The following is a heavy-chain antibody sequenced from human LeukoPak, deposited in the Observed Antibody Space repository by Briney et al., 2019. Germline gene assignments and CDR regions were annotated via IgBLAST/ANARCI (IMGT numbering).Heavy chain of an antibody. V-gene: IGHV3-30*02. Sequence: SGGSLRLSCAASGFTFSSYGMHWVRQAPGKGLEWVAFIRYDGSNKYYADSVKGRFTISRDNSKNTLYLQMNSLRAEDTAVYYCAKDFSDTIFGVVIGDEAPEYWGQGTLVTVSS. D-gene: IGHD3-3*01. CDR2: IRYDGSNK. J-gene: IGHJ4*02. CDR3: AKDFSDTIFGVVIGDEAPEY. CDR1: GFTFSSYG.